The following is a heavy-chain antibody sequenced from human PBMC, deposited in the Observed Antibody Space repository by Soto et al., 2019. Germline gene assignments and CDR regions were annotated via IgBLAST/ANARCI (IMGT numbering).Heavy chain of an antibody. CDR2: INWNGGST. CDR3: ASLGGEAVAGYFDY. D-gene: IGHD6-19*01. Sequence: EVQLVESGGGVVRPGGSLRLSCAASGFTFDDYGMSWVRQAPGKGLEWVSGINWNGGSTGYADSVKGRFTISRDNAKTSLYLQMNSLRAEDTALYYCASLGGEAVAGYFDYWGQGTLVTVSS. V-gene: IGHV3-20*04. J-gene: IGHJ4*02. CDR1: GFTFDDYG.